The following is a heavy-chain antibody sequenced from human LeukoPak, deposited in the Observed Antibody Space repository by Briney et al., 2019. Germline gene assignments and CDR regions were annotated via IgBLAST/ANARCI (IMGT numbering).Heavy chain of an antibody. J-gene: IGHJ4*02. Sequence: PGGSLRLSCAASGFTFGSYAMHWVRQAPGKGLEWVAVISYDGSNKYYADSVKGRFTISRDNSKNTLYLQMNSLRAEDTAVYYCARERVAAAGTGSRFDYWGQGTLVTVSS. CDR3: ARERVAAAGTGSRFDY. CDR2: ISYDGSNK. CDR1: GFTFGSYA. D-gene: IGHD6-13*01. V-gene: IGHV3-30-3*01.